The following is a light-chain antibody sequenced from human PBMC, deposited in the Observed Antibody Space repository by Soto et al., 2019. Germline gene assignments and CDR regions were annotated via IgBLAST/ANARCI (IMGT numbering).Light chain of an antibody. V-gene: IGKV3-15*01. CDR1: QSVGSN. J-gene: IGKJ2*01. Sequence: EIVMTQSPATLSVSPGERATLSCRASQSVGSNLVWYQQKPGQPPRLLFYDASTRATGIPARFSGSGSGTEFTLTISSLQSEDFAVYYCQQYNNWYTFGQGTKLEIK. CDR3: QQYNNWYT. CDR2: DAS.